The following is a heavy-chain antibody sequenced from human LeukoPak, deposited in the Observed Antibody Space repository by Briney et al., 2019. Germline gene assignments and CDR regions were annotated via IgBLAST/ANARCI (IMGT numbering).Heavy chain of an antibody. CDR3: ASIAMYSSSWYFGY. Sequence: PGGSLRLSCAASGFTFSNYWMTWVRQAPGKGLEWVANIRQDGSEKYYVDSVKGRFTISRDNAKNSLYLQMNSLRAEDTAVYYCASIAMYSSSWYFGYWGQGTLVTVSS. CDR1: GFTFSNYW. J-gene: IGHJ4*02. CDR2: IRQDGSEK. D-gene: IGHD6-13*01. V-gene: IGHV3-7*03.